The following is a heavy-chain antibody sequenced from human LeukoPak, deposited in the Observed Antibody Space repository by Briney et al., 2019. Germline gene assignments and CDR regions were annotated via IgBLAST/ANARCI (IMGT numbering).Heavy chain of an antibody. CDR1: GFTFSSYA. V-gene: IGHV3-30-3*01. D-gene: IGHD3-9*01. CDR2: ISYDGSNK. J-gene: IGHJ4*02. Sequence: PGGSLRLSCAASGFTFSSYAMHWVRQAPGKGLEWVAVISYDGSNKYYADSVKGRFTISRDNSKNTLYLQMNSLRAEDTAVYYCARGYDILDYWGQGTLVTVSS. CDR3: ARGYDILDY.